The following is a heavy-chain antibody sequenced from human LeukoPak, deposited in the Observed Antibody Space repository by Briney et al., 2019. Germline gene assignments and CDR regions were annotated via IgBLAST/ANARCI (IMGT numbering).Heavy chain of an antibody. V-gene: IGHV4-34*01. CDR2: INHSGST. Sequence: SETLSLTCAAYGGSFSGYYWSWIRQPPGKGLGWIGEINHSGSTNYNPSLKSRVTISVDTSKNQFSLKLSSVTAADTAVYYCARGLYCFDYWGQGTLVTVSS. J-gene: IGHJ4*02. CDR1: GGSFSGYY. CDR3: ARGLYCFDY.